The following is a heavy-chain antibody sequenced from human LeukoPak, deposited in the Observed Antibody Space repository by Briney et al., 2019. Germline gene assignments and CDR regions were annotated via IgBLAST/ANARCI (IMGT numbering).Heavy chain of an antibody. J-gene: IGHJ5*02. V-gene: IGHV6-1*01. D-gene: IGHD3-10*01. Sequence: SQTLSLTCAISGDSVLSNRAAWNWIRQSPSRGLEWLGRTFYRSEWYSDYAVSVKSRITINPDTFKNQFSLQLNSVTPEDTAVYYCARDLSGIFDPWGQGTLVTVSS. CDR1: GDSVLSNRAA. CDR2: TFYRSEWYS. CDR3: ARDLSGIFDP.